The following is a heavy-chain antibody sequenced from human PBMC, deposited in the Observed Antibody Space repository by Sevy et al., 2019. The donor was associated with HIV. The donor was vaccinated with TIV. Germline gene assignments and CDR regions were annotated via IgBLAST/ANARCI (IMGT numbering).Heavy chain of an antibody. D-gene: IGHD3-22*01. Sequence: GGSLRLSCAASGFNVSSNYMNWIRQAPGKGLEWVSVIYSGANTYYADSVKGRFTISRDTSKNTLDLQMNSLGAEDTAVYYCARDRITYYYDSSGYYTSGYGMDVWGQGTTVTVSS. CDR3: ARDRITYYYDSSGYYTSGYGMDV. V-gene: IGHV3-53*01. CDR2: IYSGANT. CDR1: GFNVSSNY. J-gene: IGHJ6*02.